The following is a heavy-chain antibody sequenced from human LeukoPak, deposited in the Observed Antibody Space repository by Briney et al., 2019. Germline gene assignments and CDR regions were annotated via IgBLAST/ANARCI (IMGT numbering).Heavy chain of an antibody. V-gene: IGHV3-30*18. D-gene: IGHD2-15*01. Sequence: PGGSLRLSCAASGFTFSRYGMHWVRQAPGKGLEWVAVISYDGSNKYYADSVKGRFTISRDNSKNTLYLQMNSLRAEDTAVYYCAKDFGIYCSGGSCYPAFFDYWGQGTLVTVSS. CDR3: AKDFGIYCSGGSCYPAFFDY. CDR2: ISYDGSNK. CDR1: GFTFSRYG. J-gene: IGHJ4*02.